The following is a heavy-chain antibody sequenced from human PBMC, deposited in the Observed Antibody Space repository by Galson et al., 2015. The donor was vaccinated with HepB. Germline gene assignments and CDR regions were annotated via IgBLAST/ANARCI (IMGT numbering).Heavy chain of an antibody. CDR2: IYPGDSTA. CDR1: GYNFTNYW. D-gene: IGHD3-10*01. Sequence: QSGAEVKKPGESLKISCKAYGYNFTNYWIGWVRQMPGKGLEWVGIIYPGDSTAKYSPSFQGQVSVSADKSIATAYLQWSSLKASDTAVYYCVRRLPCALIRDWWFDPWGQGTLVTVSS. V-gene: IGHV5-51*03. J-gene: IGHJ5*02. CDR3: VRRLPCALIRDWWFDP.